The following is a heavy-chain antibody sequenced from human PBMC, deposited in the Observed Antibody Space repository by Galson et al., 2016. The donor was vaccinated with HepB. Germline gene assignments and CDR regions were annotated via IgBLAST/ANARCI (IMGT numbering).Heavy chain of an antibody. Sequence: SLRLSCAASGFTVSSNYMSWVRQAPGKGLEWVSIIYSGGSTYYADSVKGRFTISRDNSKNTLYLQMNSLRTEDTAVFYCASSDRTNSRSWYTLPYYYYYYGLDVWGQGTTVTVAS. D-gene: IGHD6-13*01. CDR2: IYSGGST. CDR3: ASSDRTNSRSWYTLPYYYYYYGLDV. CDR1: GFTVSSNY. V-gene: IGHV3-53*01. J-gene: IGHJ6*02.